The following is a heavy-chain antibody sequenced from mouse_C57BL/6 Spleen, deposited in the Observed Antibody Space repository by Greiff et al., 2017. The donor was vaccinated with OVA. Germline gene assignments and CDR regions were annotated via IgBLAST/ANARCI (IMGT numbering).Heavy chain of an antibody. CDR1: GYTFTSYW. CDR2: IYPGSGST. D-gene: IGHD1-1*01. V-gene: IGHV1-55*01. Sequence: VQLQQSGAELVKPGASVTMSCKASGYTFTSYWITWVKQRPGQGLAWIGDIYPGSGSTNYNEKFKSKATLTVDTSSSTAYMQLSSLTSEDSAVYYCARGSSYGYWYFDVWGTGTTVTVSS. CDR3: ARGSSYGYWYFDV. J-gene: IGHJ1*03.